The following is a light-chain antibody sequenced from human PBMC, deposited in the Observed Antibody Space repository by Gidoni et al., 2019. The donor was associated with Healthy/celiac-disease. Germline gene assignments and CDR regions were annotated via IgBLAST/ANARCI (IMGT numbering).Light chain of an antibody. CDR2: GAS. CDR3: QQYNNWPRT. V-gene: IGKV3-15*01. Sequence: EIVMTQSPATLSVSPGESATLSCRASQSVSSNLAWYQQKPGQAPRLLIYGASTRATGIPARFSGSGSGTEFTLTISSLQSEDFAVYYRQQYNNWPRTFGQXTKVEIK. J-gene: IGKJ1*01. CDR1: QSVSSN.